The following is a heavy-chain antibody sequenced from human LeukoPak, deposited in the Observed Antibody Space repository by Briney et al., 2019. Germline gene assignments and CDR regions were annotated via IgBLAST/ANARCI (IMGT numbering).Heavy chain of an antibody. D-gene: IGHD4/OR15-4a*01. Sequence: PGGSLRLSCTVSGFTFSSNSMSWVRQAPGKGLEWDSFIYSDNTHYSDSVKGRFTISRDNSKNTLYLQMNSLRAEDTAVYYCARRAGAYSHPYDYWGQGTLVTVSS. V-gene: IGHV3-53*01. CDR1: GFTFSSNS. J-gene: IGHJ4*02. CDR3: ARRAGAYSHPYDY. CDR2: IYSDNT.